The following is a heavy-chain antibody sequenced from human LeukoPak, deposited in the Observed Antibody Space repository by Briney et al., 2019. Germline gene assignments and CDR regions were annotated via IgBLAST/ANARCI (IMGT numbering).Heavy chain of an antibody. CDR3: GRSRRINASLYYYMDV. CDR2: IRSTGDST. CDR1: GFTFSSYA. Sequence: GGALRLSCAASGFTFSSYAITWVRQAPGKGLERVSSIRSTGDSTFYADSVKGRFTISRDNSKNTVYLLMNSLRTEDTAVYYCGRSRRINASLYYYMDVWGKGTTVTVSS. J-gene: IGHJ6*03. D-gene: IGHD2-15*01. V-gene: IGHV3-23*01.